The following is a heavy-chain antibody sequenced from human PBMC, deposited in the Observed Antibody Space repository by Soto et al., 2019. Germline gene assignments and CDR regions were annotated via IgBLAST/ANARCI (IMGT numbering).Heavy chain of an antibody. CDR2: IYYSGST. Sequence: SETLSLTCTVSGGSISSGDYYWSWIRQPPGKGLEWIGYIYYSGSTYYNPSLKSRVTISVDTSKNQFSLKLISVTAADTAKYFCARDVYYGWGLERHAFWGQGTLVTVSS. J-gene: IGHJ4*02. CDR3: ARDVYYGWGLERHAF. CDR1: GGSISSGDYY. V-gene: IGHV4-30-4*02. D-gene: IGHD3-16*01.